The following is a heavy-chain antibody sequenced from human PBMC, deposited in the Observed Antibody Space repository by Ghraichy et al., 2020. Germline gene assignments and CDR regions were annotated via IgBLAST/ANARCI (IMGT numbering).Heavy chain of an antibody. D-gene: IGHD3-3*01. CDR2: INPNSGGT. Sequence: ASVKVSCKASGYTFTGYYMHWVRQAPGQGLEWMGWINPNSGGTNYAQKFQGWVTMTRDTSISTAYMELSRLRSDDTAVYYCARSGGRFLEWFYYYGMDVWGQGTTVTVSS. V-gene: IGHV1-2*04. CDR3: ARSGGRFLEWFYYYGMDV. CDR1: GYTFTGYY. J-gene: IGHJ6*02.